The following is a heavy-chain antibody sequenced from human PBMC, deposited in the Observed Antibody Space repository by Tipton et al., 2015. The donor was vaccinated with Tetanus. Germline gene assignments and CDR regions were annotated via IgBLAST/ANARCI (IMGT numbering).Heavy chain of an antibody. CDR3: ARANNDYPKKGPFDY. J-gene: IGHJ4*02. D-gene: IGHD5-12*01. CDR2: VYHSGAT. CDR1: GSPIRGSGHY. Sequence: TLSLTCTVSGSPIRGSGHYWTWIRQPPGKEPEWVGYVYHSGATNYHPSLKSRLAISADTSKNQFSLNLRSVITADTAVYYCARANNDYPKKGPFDYWGQGILVIVSS. V-gene: IGHV4-61*08.